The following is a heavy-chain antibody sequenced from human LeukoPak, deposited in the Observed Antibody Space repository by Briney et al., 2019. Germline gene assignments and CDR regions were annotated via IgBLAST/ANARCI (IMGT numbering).Heavy chain of an antibody. V-gene: IGHV3-30-3*01. CDR2: ISYDGSNK. Sequence: GGSLRLSCAASGFTFSSYAMHWVRQAPGKGLEWVAVISYDGSNKYYADSVKGRFTISRDNSKNTLYLQMNSLRAEDTAVYYCARAGGGYSYGLSYYYYGMDVWGQGTTVTVSS. D-gene: IGHD5-18*01. CDR3: ARAGGGYSYGLSYYYYGMDV. CDR1: GFTFSSYA. J-gene: IGHJ6*02.